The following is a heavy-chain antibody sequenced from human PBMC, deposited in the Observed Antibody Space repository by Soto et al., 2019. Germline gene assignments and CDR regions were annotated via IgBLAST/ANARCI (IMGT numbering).Heavy chain of an antibody. CDR2: INAGNGNT. CDR1: GYTFTSYA. V-gene: IGHV1-3*01. Sequence: ASVKASCKASGYTFTSYAMHWVRQAPGQRLEWMGWINAGNGNTKYSQKFQGRVTITRDTSASTAYMELSSLRSEDTAVYYCARVSLQLWLEDPFFMFDPWGQGTLVTVSS. J-gene: IGHJ5*02. D-gene: IGHD5-18*01. CDR3: ARVSLQLWLEDPFFMFDP.